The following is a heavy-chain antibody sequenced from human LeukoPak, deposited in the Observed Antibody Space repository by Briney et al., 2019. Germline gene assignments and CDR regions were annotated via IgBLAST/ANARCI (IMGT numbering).Heavy chain of an antibody. J-gene: IGHJ6*02. Sequence: ASVKVSCKASGYTFTGYYMHWVRQAPGQGLEWMGWINPNSGGTNYAQKFQGRVTMTRDTSISTAYMELSRLRSDDTAVYYCARARVVVVPAAGSYYYYGMDVWGQGTTVTVSS. CDR2: INPNSGGT. CDR3: ARARVVVVPAAGSYYYYGMDV. D-gene: IGHD2-2*01. V-gene: IGHV1-2*02. CDR1: GYTFTGYY.